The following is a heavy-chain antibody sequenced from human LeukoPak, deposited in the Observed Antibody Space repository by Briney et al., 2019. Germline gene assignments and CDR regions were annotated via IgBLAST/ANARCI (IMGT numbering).Heavy chain of an antibody. J-gene: IGHJ5*02. CDR1: GGSISSSSYY. Sequence: PSETLSLTCTVSGGSISSSSYYWGWIRQPPGKGLEWIGSIYYSASTYYNPSLKSRVTISVDTSKNQFSLKLSSVTAADTAVYYCARGRGTAWFDPWGQGTLVTVSS. D-gene: IGHD1-7*01. CDR3: ARGRGTAWFDP. CDR2: IYYSAST. V-gene: IGHV4-39*07.